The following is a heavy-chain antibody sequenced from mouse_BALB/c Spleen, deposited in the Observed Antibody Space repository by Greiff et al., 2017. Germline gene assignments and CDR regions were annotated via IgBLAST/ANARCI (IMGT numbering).Heavy chain of an antibody. CDR1: GFTFSSFG. D-gene: IGHD1-1*01. Sequence: DVHLVESGGGLVQPGGSRKLSCAASGFTFSSFGMHWVRQAPEKGLEWVAYISSGSSTIYYADTVKGRFTISRDNPKNTLFLQMTSLRSEDTAMYYCARYFPDYYGSRYAMDYWGQGTSVTVSS. CDR2: ISSGSSTI. CDR3: ARYFPDYYGSRYAMDY. V-gene: IGHV5-17*02. J-gene: IGHJ4*01.